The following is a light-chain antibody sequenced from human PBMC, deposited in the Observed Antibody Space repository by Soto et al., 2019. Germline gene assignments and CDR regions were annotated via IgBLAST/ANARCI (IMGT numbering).Light chain of an antibody. CDR2: DVS. Sequence: QSVLTQPASVSGSPGQSITISCTGTSSDVGGYNYVSWYQQYPGKAPKLMIYDVSNRPSGVSNRFSGSKSGNTASLTISGLQAEDEADYYCTSYTSSSTLYVFGTGNKVTVL. CDR3: TSYTSSSTLYV. J-gene: IGLJ1*01. CDR1: SSDVGGYNY. V-gene: IGLV2-14*01.